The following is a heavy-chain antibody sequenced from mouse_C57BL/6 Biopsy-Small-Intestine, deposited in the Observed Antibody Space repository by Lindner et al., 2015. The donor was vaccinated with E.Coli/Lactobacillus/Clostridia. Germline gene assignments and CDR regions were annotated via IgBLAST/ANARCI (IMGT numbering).Heavy chain of an antibody. Sequence: SVKVSCKASGYTFTGYFMHWVRQAPGQGLEWMGWINPNSGDTKQAQKFQGRVTMTRDTSTSTVNMELNRLRSDDTAVYYCARSDRATYYADSSGYNEYWGQGTLVTVSS. CDR3: ARSDRATYYADSSGYNEY. D-gene: IGHD2-2*01. CDR1: GYTFTGYF. V-gene: IGHV1-72*04. J-gene: IGHJ4*01. CDR2: INPNSGDT.